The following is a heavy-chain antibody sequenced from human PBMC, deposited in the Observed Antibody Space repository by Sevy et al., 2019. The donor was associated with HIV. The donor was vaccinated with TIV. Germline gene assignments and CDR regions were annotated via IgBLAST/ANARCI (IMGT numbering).Heavy chain of an antibody. CDR2: INHSGST. D-gene: IGHD2-15*01. CDR3: AKDQDNNWFDP. J-gene: IGHJ5*02. CDR1: GGSFSGYY. Sequence: SETLSLTCAVHGGSFSGYYWNWIRQPPGKGLEWIGEINHSGSTNYNPSLKSRVTISVDTSKNQFSLKLSSVTAADTAVYYCAKDQDNNWFDPWGQGTLVTVSS. V-gene: IGHV4-34*01.